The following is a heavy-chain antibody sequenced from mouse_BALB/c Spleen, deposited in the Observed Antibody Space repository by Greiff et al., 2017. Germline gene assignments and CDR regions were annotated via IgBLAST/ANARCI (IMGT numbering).Heavy chain of an antibody. CDR2: ISSGGST. Sequence: EVMLVESGGGLVKPGGSLKLSCAASGFTFSSYAMSWVRQTPEKRLEWVASISSGGSTYYPDSVKGRFTISRDNARNILYLQMSSLRSEDTAMYYCARGRIYDGYPFAYWGQGTLVTVSA. D-gene: IGHD2-3*01. CDR1: GFTFSSYA. J-gene: IGHJ3*01. CDR3: ARGRIYDGYPFAY. V-gene: IGHV5-6-5*01.